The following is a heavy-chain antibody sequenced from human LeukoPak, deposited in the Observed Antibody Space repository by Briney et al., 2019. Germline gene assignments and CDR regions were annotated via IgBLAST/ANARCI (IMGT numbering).Heavy chain of an antibody. Sequence: SGPALVKPTQTLTLTCTFSGFSFNTSRMCMSWVRQPPGKALEWLARIDWDDDKYYNTSLETRLTISKDTSKNQVVLTMTNMDPVDTATYYCARTRLPWTYAQNYYFDYWGQGILVTVSS. CDR3: ARTRLPWTYAQNYYFDY. D-gene: IGHD3/OR15-3a*01. CDR2: IDWDDDK. CDR1: GFSFNTSRMC. V-gene: IGHV2-70*11. J-gene: IGHJ4*02.